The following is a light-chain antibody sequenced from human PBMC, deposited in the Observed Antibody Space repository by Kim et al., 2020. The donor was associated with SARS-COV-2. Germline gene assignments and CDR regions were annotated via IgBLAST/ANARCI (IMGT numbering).Light chain of an antibody. Sequence: SSELTQPPSVSVTPGKTARITCGGSNIGTKSVQWYQQKPGQAPVLVIYYDSDRPSGIPERFSGSNSGDTATLTISRVEAGDEADYFCQVWDSSSHHWVFGGGTKVTVL. J-gene: IGLJ3*02. CDR1: NIGTKS. CDR2: YDS. CDR3: QVWDSSSHHWV. V-gene: IGLV3-21*04.